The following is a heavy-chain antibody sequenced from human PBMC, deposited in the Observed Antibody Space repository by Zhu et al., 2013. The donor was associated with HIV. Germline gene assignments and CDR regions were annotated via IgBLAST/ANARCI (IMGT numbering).Heavy chain of an antibody. CDR1: GGSISSSNR. CDR2: SCHSGST. V-gene: IGHV4-4*02. CDR3: ARPAVRGGVAATRSGD. J-gene: IGHJ4*02. D-gene: IGHD2-15*01. Sequence: QVQLHESGPGLVKPSGTLSLTCAVSGGSISSSNRWSWVRQPPGKGLEWIGKSCHSGSTNHNPSLKSRVTISGDKSKNQISLKLSSMTAADTAVYYCARPAVRGGVAATRSGDWGQGTLVTVSS.